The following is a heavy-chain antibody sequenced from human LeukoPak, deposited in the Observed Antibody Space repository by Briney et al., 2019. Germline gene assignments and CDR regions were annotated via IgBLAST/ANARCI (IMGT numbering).Heavy chain of an antibody. CDR2: ISSSGSTI. CDR1: VFTFSDYY. V-gene: IGHV3-11*01. J-gene: IGHJ6*02. Sequence: GGSLRLSCAASVFTFSDYYMSWMRDAPGEGLEWVSYISSSGSTIYYADSVKGRFPISRGNAKNSLYLQMNTLRAEARGVYYGARDSVALPGYYNGMDVWGPGTTVTVSS. CDR3: ARDSVALPGYYNGMDV. D-gene: IGHD5/OR15-5a*01.